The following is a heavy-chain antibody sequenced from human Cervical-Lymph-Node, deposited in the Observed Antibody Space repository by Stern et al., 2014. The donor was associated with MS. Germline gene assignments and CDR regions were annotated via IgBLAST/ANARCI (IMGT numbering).Heavy chain of an antibody. J-gene: IGHJ4*02. CDR2: IYNSGRT. V-gene: IGHV4-59*01. CDR3: ARGDHFDRFYFDT. CDR1: GGSIRNFY. Sequence: QLQLQESGPGLVKPSETLSLTCNASGGSIRNFYWTWMRQPPGKGLEWIGYIYNSGRTSYNPSLKSRITISVDEPKNQFSLRVTSVTAADTAVYYCARGDHFDRFYFDTWGQGTLVTVSS. D-gene: IGHD3-16*02.